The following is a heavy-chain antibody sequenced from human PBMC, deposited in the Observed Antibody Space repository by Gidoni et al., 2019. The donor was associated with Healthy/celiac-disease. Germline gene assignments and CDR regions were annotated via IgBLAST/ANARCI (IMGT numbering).Heavy chain of an antibody. CDR3: ARAIVVVPVYGMDV. Sequence: QVQLVPSGAEVNKPGASAKVSCTASGYTFTSYGISGVRQDPGQELEWMGWISAYNGNTNYEQKLLGRVTMTTDTSTSTAYMELRSLRSDDTAVYYCARAIVVVPVYGMDVWGQGTTVTVSS. D-gene: IGHD2-2*01. V-gene: IGHV1-18*01. CDR1: GYTFTSYG. CDR2: ISAYNGNT. J-gene: IGHJ6*02.